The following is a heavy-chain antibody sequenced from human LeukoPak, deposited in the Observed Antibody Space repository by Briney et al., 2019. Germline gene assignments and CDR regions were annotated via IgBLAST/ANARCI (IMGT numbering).Heavy chain of an antibody. CDR1: GFTFSSYG. D-gene: IGHD4-23*01. V-gene: IGHV3-30*18. CDR2: ISYDGINK. CDR3: AKDRGSVVTYFDY. Sequence: GGSLRLSCAASGFTFSSYGMHWVRQAPRKGLEWVAVISYDGINKYYADSVKGRFTISRDNSKNTLYLQMNSLRAEDTAVYYCAKDRGSVVTYFDYWGQGILVTVSS. J-gene: IGHJ4*02.